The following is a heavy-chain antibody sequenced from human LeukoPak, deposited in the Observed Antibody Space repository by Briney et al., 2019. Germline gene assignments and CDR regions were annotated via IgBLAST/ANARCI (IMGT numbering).Heavy chain of an antibody. CDR1: GGSISSYY. V-gene: IGHV4-59*01. J-gene: IGHJ6*03. CDR3: AREGIVAKNTPSSYYTDA. CDR2: IYYSGSN. Sequence: AETLSLTCTVSGGSISSYYRNWVRQPPGKGLEWIGVIYYSGSNNQNPSIQSRVTISVDTSKPQFSLKLRSVTGADTAIYYCAREGIVAKNTPSSYYTDAWGKGTPVTVSS. D-gene: IGHD5-12*01.